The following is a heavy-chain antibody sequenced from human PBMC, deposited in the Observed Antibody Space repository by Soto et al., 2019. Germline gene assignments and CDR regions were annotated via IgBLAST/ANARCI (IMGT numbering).Heavy chain of an antibody. CDR1: GGTFSSYA. Sequence: QVQLVQSGAEVKKPGSSVKVSCKASGGTFSSYAISWVRQAPGQGLEWMGGIIPIFGTANYAQKFQGRVTITADESTSTAYMELSSLRSEDTAVYYCASLGYSGYDGRGAYYYSGMDVWGQGTTVTVSS. V-gene: IGHV1-69*01. J-gene: IGHJ6*02. CDR3: ASLGYSGYDGRGAYYYSGMDV. CDR2: IIPIFGTA. D-gene: IGHD5-12*01.